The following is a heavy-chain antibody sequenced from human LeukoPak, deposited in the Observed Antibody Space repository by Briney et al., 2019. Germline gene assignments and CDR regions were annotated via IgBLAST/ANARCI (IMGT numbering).Heavy chain of an antibody. D-gene: IGHD3-22*01. J-gene: IGHJ4*02. CDR3: ARDREDGSYYDSSGYYDY. CDR1: GYTFTSYY. CDR2: INPSGGST. Sequence: ASVKVSCKASGYTFTSYYMHWVRQAPGQGLEWMGIINPSGGSTSYAQKFQGRVTMTRDTSTSTVYMELSSLRSEDTAVYYCARDREDGSYYDSSGYYDYWGQGTLVTVSS. V-gene: IGHV1-46*01.